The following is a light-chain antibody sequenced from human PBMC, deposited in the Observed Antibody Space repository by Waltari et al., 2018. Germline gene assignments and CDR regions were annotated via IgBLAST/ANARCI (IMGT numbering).Light chain of an antibody. CDR2: DAS. CDR1: QSVSTS. V-gene: IGKV3-11*01. Sequence: EIVLTQSPVTLSLSPGERATLSCRASQSVSTSLAWYQHRPGQAPRLHIYDASTRATGIPARFSGSGSGTDFTLTISSLEPEDFAVYYCQRRSNSPPWTFGQGTTVEVK. CDR3: QRRSNSPPWT. J-gene: IGKJ1*01.